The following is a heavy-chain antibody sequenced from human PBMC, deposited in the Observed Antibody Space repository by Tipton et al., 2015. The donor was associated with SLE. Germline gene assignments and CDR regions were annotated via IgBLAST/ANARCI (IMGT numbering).Heavy chain of an antibody. D-gene: IGHD3-3*01. Sequence: TLSLTCTVSGGSISSGVYYWTWIRQPAGKGLEWIGRLDISGSTNYKPSLKSRVTISLDTSKNQFSLKLSSVTAADTAVYYCARTQLRVSPNAFDIWGQGTMVTVSS. CDR3: ARTQLRVSPNAFDI. CDR1: GGSISSGVYY. V-gene: IGHV4-61*02. CDR2: LDISGST. J-gene: IGHJ3*02.